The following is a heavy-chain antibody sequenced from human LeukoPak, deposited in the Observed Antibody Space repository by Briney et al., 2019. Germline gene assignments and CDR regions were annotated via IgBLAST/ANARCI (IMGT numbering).Heavy chain of an antibody. CDR2: INSDGSST. J-gene: IGHJ5*02. CDR3: ARDRIARDWFDP. Sequence: GGSLRLSCAASGFTFSSYWMHWVRQAPGKGLVWVSRINSDGSSTSYADSVKGRFTISRDNAKNTLYPQMNSLRAEDTAVYYCARDRIARDWFDPWGQGTLVTVSS. D-gene: IGHD6-13*01. V-gene: IGHV3-74*01. CDR1: GFTFSSYW.